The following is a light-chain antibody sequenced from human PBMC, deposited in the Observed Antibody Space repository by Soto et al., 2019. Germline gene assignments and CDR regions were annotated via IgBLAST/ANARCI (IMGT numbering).Light chain of an antibody. CDR2: AAS. Sequence: DIQMTQSPSSLSTSVGDRVTITCRASQRISYYLNWYQQKPGKAPKLLIYAASSLQCGVPSRFSGSGAGTDFTLTISSLQAEDSATYYCQQTYSTPYTFGQGTKLEIK. J-gene: IGKJ2*01. V-gene: IGKV1-39*01. CDR1: QRISYY. CDR3: QQTYSTPYT.